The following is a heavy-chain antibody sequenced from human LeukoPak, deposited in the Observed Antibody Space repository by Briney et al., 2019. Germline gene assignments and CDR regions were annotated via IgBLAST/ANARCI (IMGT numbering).Heavy chain of an antibody. J-gene: IGHJ4*02. V-gene: IGHV4-34*01. D-gene: IGHD3-10*01. Sequence: TPSETLSLTCAVYGGSFSGYYWSWIRQPPEKGLEWIGEINHSGSTNYNPSLKSRVTISVDTSKNQFSLKLSSVTAADTAVYYCARGKVRGHFDYWGQGTLVTVSS. CDR3: ARGKVRGHFDY. CDR2: INHSGST. CDR1: GGSFSGYY.